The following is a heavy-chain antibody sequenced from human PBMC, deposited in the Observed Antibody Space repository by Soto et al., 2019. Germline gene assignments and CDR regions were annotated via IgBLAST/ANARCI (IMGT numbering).Heavy chain of an antibody. CDR1: GYTFTSYG. CDR3: ARVGRGVPAAHFDY. D-gene: IGHD2-2*01. Sequence: TSVKVSCKASGYTFTSYGISWVRQAPGQGLEWMGWISAYNGNTNYAQKLQGRVTMTTDTSTSTAYMELRSLRSDDTAVYYCARVGRGVPAAHFDYWGQGTLVTVSS. J-gene: IGHJ4*02. V-gene: IGHV1-18*04. CDR2: ISAYNGNT.